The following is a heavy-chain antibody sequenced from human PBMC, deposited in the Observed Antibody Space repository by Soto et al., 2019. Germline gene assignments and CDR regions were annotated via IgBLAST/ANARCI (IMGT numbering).Heavy chain of an antibody. CDR1: GGTFSSYT. CDR3: ARDFNRYCSSTSCRSSWYFDL. V-gene: IGHV1-69*08. D-gene: IGHD2-2*01. Sequence: QVQLVQSGAEVKKPGSSVKVSCKASGGTFSSYTISWVRQAPGQGLEWMGRIIPILGIANYAQKFQGRVTITADKSTNTAYMELSSLRSEDTAVYYCARDFNRYCSSTSCRSSWYFDLWGRGTLVTVSS. J-gene: IGHJ2*01. CDR2: IIPILGIA.